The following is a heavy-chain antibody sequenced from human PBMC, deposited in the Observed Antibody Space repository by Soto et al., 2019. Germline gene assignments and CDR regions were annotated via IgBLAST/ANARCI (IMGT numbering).Heavy chain of an antibody. D-gene: IGHD2-21*02. Sequence: ITLTESGPTLVKPTQTLTLTCTFSGFSLSTSGVGVGWIRQPPGKALEWLALIYWYNDKRYSPSLQSRLTITKDTSKNQVGLTMSNMDPVDTATYYCVHSRCGGDCLQSYPSHYYYGMDVWCQGTTVTVSS. CDR1: GFSLSTSGVG. J-gene: IGHJ6*02. CDR3: VHSRCGGDCLQSYPSHYYYGMDV. V-gene: IGHV2-5*01. CDR2: IYWYNDK.